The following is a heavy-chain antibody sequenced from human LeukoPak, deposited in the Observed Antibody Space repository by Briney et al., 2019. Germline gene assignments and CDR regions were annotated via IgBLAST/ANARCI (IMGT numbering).Heavy chain of an antibody. CDR3: AARSSGNPYF. Sequence: GGSLRLSCTASGLTFSNYWMIWVRQAPGKGLQWVAKIKQDGSEKYYVDSVKGRFTISRDNAVNSLYLQMNSLRVEDTAVYYCAARSSGNPYFWGQGTLVTVSS. CDR2: IKQDGSEK. J-gene: IGHJ4*02. D-gene: IGHD1-26*01. CDR1: GLTFSNYW. V-gene: IGHV3-7*03.